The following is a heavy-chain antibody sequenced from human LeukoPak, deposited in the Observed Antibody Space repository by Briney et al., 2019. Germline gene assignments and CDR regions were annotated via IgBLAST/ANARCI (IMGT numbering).Heavy chain of an antibody. CDR2: ISGRSSTI. Sequence: GSLRLSCAASAFTFSDYSMNWVRQAPGKGLEWVSYISGRSSTIYYADSVKGRFTISRDNAKNSMYLQMNSLRAEDTAVYYCARDRIKSGSYYFDYWGQGTLVTVSS. V-gene: IGHV3-48*01. CDR3: ARDRIKSGSYYFDY. D-gene: IGHD1-26*01. CDR1: AFTFSDYS. J-gene: IGHJ4*02.